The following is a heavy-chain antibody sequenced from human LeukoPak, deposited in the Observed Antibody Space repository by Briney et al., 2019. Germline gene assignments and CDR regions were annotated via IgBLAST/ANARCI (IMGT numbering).Heavy chain of an antibody. CDR3: AGVRCTVGWRSFDY. Sequence: PSETLSLTCTVSRSINSYYCSWIRQAPGKGLEWIGHSYYTGSPNYNPSIKSRVKISVDTPKNQFSLKLSSVTDADTAVYYCAGVRCTVGWRSFDYWGQGILVTVSS. CDR1: RSINSYY. CDR2: SYYTGSP. D-gene: IGHD4-23*01. V-gene: IGHV4-59*08. J-gene: IGHJ4*02.